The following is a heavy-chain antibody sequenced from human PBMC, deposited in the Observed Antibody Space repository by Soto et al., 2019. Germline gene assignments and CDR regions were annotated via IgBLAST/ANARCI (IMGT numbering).Heavy chain of an antibody. CDR2: ILYDGSNK. V-gene: IGHV3-30-3*01. CDR3: ARRSVTTDAFDI. D-gene: IGHD4-17*01. J-gene: IGHJ3*02. CDR1: GFTFSSYD. Sequence: QVQLVDSGGGVGQHGRSLRLSCAASGFTFSSYDMHWVRQAPGKGLEWVAGILYDGSNKYYAESVKGRFTISRDNSKNTLYLQMNSLRTEETALYYCARRSVTTDAFDIWGQGTMGTVSS.